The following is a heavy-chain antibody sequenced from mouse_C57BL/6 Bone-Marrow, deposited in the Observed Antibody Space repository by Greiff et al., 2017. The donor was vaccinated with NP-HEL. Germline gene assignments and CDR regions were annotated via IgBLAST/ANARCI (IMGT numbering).Heavy chain of an antibody. Sequence: VQVVESGAELAKPGASVKLSCKASGYTFTSYWMHWVKQRPGQGLEWIGYINPSSGYTKYNQKFKDKATLTADKSSSTAYMQLSSLTYEDSAVYYCARAATVVATSTYYFDYWGQGTTLTVSS. J-gene: IGHJ2*01. CDR3: ARAATVVATSTYYFDY. CDR2: INPSSGYT. D-gene: IGHD1-1*01. V-gene: IGHV1-7*01. CDR1: GYTFTSYW.